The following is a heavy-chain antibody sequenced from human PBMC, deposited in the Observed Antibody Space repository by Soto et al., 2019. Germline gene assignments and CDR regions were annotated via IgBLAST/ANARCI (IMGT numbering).Heavy chain of an antibody. CDR3: ARAPIE. V-gene: IGHV4-31*03. J-gene: IGHJ4*02. CDR2: IYYCAST. D-gene: IGHD1-26*01. Sequence: SLSLTCTVSGGSISRSGYYWSWLRQHPGKNLEWIGYIYYCASTYYNPSLKSRVTISVDASKNQFSLKLSTVTAADTAVYYCARAPIEWGQGTLVTVAS. CDR1: GGSISRSGYY.